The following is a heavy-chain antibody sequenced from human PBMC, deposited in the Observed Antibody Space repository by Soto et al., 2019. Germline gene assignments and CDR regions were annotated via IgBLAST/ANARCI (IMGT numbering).Heavy chain of an antibody. CDR2: VSTSAGST. J-gene: IGHJ6*03. D-gene: IGHD3-9*01. CDR1: GVTFSSYA. CDR3: AKDDLLAYYMDV. V-gene: IGHV3-23*01. Sequence: PSGSTKLASVASGVTFSSYAMTGVRPAPGKGLEWVSTVSTSAGSTYYADSVTGRFTISRDNSKTTLYLQMNSLRAEDTAVYYCAKDDLLAYYMDVWGKGTTVTVSS.